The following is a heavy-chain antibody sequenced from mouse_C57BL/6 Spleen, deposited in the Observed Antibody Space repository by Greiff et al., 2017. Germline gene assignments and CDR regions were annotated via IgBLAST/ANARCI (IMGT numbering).Heavy chain of an antibody. V-gene: IGHV1-69*01. CDR1: GYTFTSYW. J-gene: IGHJ3*01. CDR3: ARVYGSSFAY. D-gene: IGHD1-1*01. Sequence: QVQLQQSGAELVMPGASVKLSCKASGYTFTSYWMHWVKQRPGQGLEWIGEIDPSDSYTNYNQKFKGKSTLTVDKSSSTAYMQLSSLTSEDSAVYYCARVYGSSFAYWGQGTLVTVSA. CDR2: IDPSDSYT.